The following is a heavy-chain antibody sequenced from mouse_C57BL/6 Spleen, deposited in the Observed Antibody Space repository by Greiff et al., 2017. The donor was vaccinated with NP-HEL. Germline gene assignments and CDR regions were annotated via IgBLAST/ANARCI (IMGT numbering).Heavy chain of an antibody. Sequence: QVQLQQSGAELARPGASVKMSCKASGYTFTSYTMHWVKQRPGQGLEWIRYINPSSGYTKYNQKFKDKATLTADKSSSTAYMQLSSLTSEDSAVYYCARIPMIYKYFDVWGTGTTVTVSS. J-gene: IGHJ1*03. V-gene: IGHV1-4*01. CDR3: ARIPMIYKYFDV. D-gene: IGHD1-3*01. CDR1: GYTFTSYT. CDR2: INPSSGYT.